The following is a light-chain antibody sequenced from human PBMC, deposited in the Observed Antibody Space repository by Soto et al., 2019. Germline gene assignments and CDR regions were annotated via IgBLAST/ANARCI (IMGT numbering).Light chain of an antibody. CDR2: AAS. V-gene: IGKV3-20*01. Sequence: EIVLTQSPGTLSVSPGESATLSCRASQSVSSSYLAWYQQKPGQAPRLLIYAASSRATGIPDRFSGSGSGTDSTLTISRLEPEDFAVYYCKQYGSSGTFGQGTKVDIK. CDR1: QSVSSSY. J-gene: IGKJ1*01. CDR3: KQYGSSGT.